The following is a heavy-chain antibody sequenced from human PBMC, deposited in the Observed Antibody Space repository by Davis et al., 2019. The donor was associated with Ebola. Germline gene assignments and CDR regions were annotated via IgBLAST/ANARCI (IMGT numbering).Heavy chain of an antibody. J-gene: IGHJ4*02. Sequence: LRLSCTVFGGSISSSDYCWGWIRQPPGKGLEWIGQISHSGNTFYNPSLQSRVAVSLDRSKNEFSLDLNSVTAADTAVYYCARDSSGSSGTFDYWGQGTLVTVSS. CDR2: ISHSGNT. CDR1: GGSISSSDYC. V-gene: IGHV4-39*07. D-gene: IGHD3-22*01. CDR3: ARDSSGSSGTFDY.